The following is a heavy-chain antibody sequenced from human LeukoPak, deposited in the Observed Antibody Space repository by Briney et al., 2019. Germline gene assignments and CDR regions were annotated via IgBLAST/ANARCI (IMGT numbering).Heavy chain of an antibody. J-gene: IGHJ6*03. CDR3: ARRGILEWLLSRENYYYYMDV. CDR2: ISSDGTYI. Sequence: GGSLRLSCAVSGFTFNYYGMNWVRQAPGKGLEWVSSISSDGTYIYYADSVKGRFTISRDTAKKSLYLQMNSLRAEDTAVYYCARRGILEWLLSRENYYYYMDVWGKGTTVTVSS. V-gene: IGHV3-21*01. CDR1: GFTFNYYG. D-gene: IGHD3-3*01.